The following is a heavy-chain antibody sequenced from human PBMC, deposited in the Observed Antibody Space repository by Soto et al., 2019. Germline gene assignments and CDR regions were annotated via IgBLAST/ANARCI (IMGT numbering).Heavy chain of an antibody. D-gene: IGHD6-13*01. V-gene: IGHV1-69*13. Sequence: GPSVKVSCKASGGTFSSYAISWVRQAPGQGLEWMGGIIPIFGTANYAQKLQGRVTITADESTSTAYMELSSLRSEDTAVYYCARVSRKSYLAAPYYFDYWGQGTLVTVSS. CDR1: GGTFSSYA. CDR3: ARVSRKSYLAAPYYFDY. J-gene: IGHJ4*02. CDR2: IIPIFGTA.